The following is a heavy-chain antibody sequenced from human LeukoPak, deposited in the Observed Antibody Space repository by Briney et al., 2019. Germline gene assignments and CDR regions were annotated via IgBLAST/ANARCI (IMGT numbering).Heavy chain of an antibody. CDR2: INHNAEMI. J-gene: IGHJ4*02. D-gene: IGHD3-9*01. Sequence: GGSLRLSCEASGFPFSSYVMSWVRQAPGKGLEWIAYINHNAEMIFYPDFVKGRFTISRDNPKHSLYLQMNALRDEDTAIYYCARDHDWAFDLWGQGTLVTVSS. CDR1: GFPFSSYV. CDR3: ARDHDWAFDL. V-gene: IGHV3-48*02.